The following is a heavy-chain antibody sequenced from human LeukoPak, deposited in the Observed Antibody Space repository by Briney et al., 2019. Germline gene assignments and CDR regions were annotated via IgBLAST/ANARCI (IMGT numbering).Heavy chain of an antibody. CDR2: ISHTEGT. CDR1: GVSINDYY. V-gene: IGHV4-34*01. D-gene: IGHD3-9*01. CDR3: ARIRCGHSGSVCYNH. J-gene: IGHJ4*02. Sequence: SETLSLTCGVFGVSINDYYWSWIRQSPGEGLEWIGEISHTEGTRYNPSLESRVTMSVGTSENQLSLKLILVTAADTAVYYCARIRCGHSGSVCYNHWGLGTLVTVSS.